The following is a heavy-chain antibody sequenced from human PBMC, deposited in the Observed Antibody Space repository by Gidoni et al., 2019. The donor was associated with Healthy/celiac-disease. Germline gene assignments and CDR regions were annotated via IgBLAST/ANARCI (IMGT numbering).Heavy chain of an antibody. CDR2: INPNSGGT. CDR1: GYTFTGYY. D-gene: IGHD6-19*01. Sequence: VQLVQSGAEVKKPGASVKVSCKASGYTFTGYYMHWVRQAPGQGLEWMGWINPNSGGTNYAQKFQGRVTMTRDTSISTAYMELSRLRSDDTAVYYCARIRYSSGWSGAFDIWGQGTMVTVSS. CDR3: ARIRYSSGWSGAFDI. V-gene: IGHV1-2*02. J-gene: IGHJ3*02.